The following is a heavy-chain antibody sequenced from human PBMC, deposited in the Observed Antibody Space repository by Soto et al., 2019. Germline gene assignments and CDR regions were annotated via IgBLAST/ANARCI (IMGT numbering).Heavy chain of an antibody. CDR3: ARDGCSSTICYEWGYYYYMDV. Sequence: QVQLVESGGGVVQPGRSLRLSCAASGFTFSSYGMHWVRQAPGKGLEWVAVIWYDGSNKYYADSVKGRFTISRDNSKNTLYLQMNSLRAEDTAVYYCARDGCSSTICYEWGYYYYMDVWGKGTTVTVSS. D-gene: IGHD2-2*01. J-gene: IGHJ6*03. CDR2: IWYDGSNK. V-gene: IGHV3-33*01. CDR1: GFTFSSYG.